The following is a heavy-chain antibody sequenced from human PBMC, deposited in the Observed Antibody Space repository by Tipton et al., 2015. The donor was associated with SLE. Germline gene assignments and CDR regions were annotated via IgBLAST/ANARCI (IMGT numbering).Heavy chain of an antibody. CDR3: AGAWQGYCSGGTCYVLDY. Sequence: TLSPTCTVSGGSISSHYWSWIRQAPGKGLEWIGYISNSETTNYNPSLKSRVTISVDTSKNQFSLKLRSVTAADTAVYYCAGAWQGYCSGGTCYVLDYWGQGTLVTVSS. J-gene: IGHJ4*02. D-gene: IGHD2-15*01. CDR2: ISNSETT. V-gene: IGHV4-59*11. CDR1: GGSISSHY.